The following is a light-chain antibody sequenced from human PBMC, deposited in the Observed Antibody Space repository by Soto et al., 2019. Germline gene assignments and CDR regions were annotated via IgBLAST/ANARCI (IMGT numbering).Light chain of an antibody. V-gene: IGKV1-5*03. J-gene: IGKJ3*01. CDR2: RAS. CDR3: QRYDTYSDT. CDR1: QSIDTW. Sequence: DIQMTQSPSTLSASVGDRVTITCRASQSIDTWLAWYQQKPGKAPKLLIYRASSLESGVPSRFSGSGSGTEFTLTISSLQPDDFSTYYCQRYDTYSDTFGPGTKVDIK.